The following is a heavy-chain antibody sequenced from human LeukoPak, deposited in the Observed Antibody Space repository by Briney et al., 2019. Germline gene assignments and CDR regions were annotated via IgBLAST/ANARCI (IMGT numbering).Heavy chain of an antibody. Sequence: HPGGSLRLSCAASGFTFRSYWMHWLRQAPGKGLVWVSRINSDGSSTSYADSVKGRFTISRDNAKNTLYLQMNSLRAEETAVYYCARARARAIFGVVSTPINYYYYYMDVXXKGTTVTVS. V-gene: IGHV3-74*01. D-gene: IGHD3-3*01. CDR2: INSDGSST. CDR1: GFTFRSYW. J-gene: IGHJ6*03. CDR3: ARARARAIFGVVSTPINYYYYYMDV.